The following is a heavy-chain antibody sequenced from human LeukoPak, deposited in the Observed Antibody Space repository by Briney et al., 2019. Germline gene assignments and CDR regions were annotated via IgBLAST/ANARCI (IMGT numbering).Heavy chain of an antibody. CDR1: GFTFSNYG. V-gene: IGHV3-30*18. Sequence: TGGSLRLSCAASGFTFSNYGMHWVRQAPGKGLEWVAVISYDGSNKSYTDSVKGRLTISRDNSKNTQYLQMNSLRAEDTAVYYCAKDRTAGYDGLVDYWGQGTLVT. J-gene: IGHJ4*02. D-gene: IGHD5-12*01. CDR2: ISYDGSNK. CDR3: AKDRTAGYDGLVDY.